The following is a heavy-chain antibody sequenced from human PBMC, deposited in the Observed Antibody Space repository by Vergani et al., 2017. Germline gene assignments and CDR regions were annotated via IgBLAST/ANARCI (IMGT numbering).Heavy chain of an antibody. CDR3: ARVRMGATEYFDH. J-gene: IGHJ4*02. Sequence: QVQLQESGPGLVKPSQTLSLTCTVSGGSISSGGYYWAWIRQPPGKGLEWIGNVFHSGSTDFNPSLKSRVTILVDTSKNQFSLKLSSVTAADTAVYYCARVRMGATEYFDHWGQGTLVTVSS. D-gene: IGHD1-26*01. CDR2: VFHSGST. V-gene: IGHV4-30-4*08. CDR1: GGSISSGGYY.